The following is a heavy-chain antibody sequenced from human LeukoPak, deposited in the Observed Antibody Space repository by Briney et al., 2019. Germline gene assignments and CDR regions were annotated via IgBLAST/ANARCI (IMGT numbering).Heavy chain of an antibody. CDR3: VRDPFYYDSSGTDY. Sequence: ASVKVSCKASGYTFTSYAMHWVRQAPGQRLEWMGWINAANGNTKYSQEFQGRVTMTTDTSTSTAYMELRSLRSDDTAVYYCVRDPFYYDSSGTDYWGQGTLVTVSS. CDR1: GYTFTSYA. CDR2: INAANGNT. J-gene: IGHJ4*02. D-gene: IGHD3-22*01. V-gene: IGHV1-3*01.